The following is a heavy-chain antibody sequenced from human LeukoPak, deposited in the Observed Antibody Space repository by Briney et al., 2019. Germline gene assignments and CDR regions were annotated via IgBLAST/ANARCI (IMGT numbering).Heavy chain of an antibody. Sequence: TGGSLRLSCAASGFTVSSNYMNWVRQAPGKGLEWVSVIYSGGSTYYADSVKGRFTISRDNSKNTLYLQMNSLRAEDTAVYYCARDRWDYGDYYFDYWGQGTLVTVSS. CDR3: ARDRWDYGDYYFDY. D-gene: IGHD4-17*01. V-gene: IGHV3-66*01. CDR1: GFTVSSNY. CDR2: IYSGGST. J-gene: IGHJ4*02.